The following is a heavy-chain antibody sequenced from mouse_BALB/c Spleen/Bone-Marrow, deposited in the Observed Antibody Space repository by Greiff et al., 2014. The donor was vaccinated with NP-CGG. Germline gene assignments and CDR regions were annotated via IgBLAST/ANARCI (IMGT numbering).Heavy chain of an antibody. D-gene: IGHD1-1*01. V-gene: IGHV2-6-2*01. Sequence: VQGVESGPDLVAPPQSLSITCTVSGFSLTSYGVHWVRQPPGKGLEWLVVIWSDGSTTYNSALKSRLSISKDNSKSQVFLKMNSLQTDDTAMYYCATNYYGSSYAMDYWGQGTSVTVSS. J-gene: IGHJ4*01. CDR3: ATNYYGSSYAMDY. CDR1: GFSLTSYG. CDR2: IWSDGST.